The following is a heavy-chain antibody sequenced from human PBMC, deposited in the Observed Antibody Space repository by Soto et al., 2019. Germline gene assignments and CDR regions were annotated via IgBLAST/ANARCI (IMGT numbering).Heavy chain of an antibody. Sequence: QVQLVQSGAEVKKPGSSVKVSCKASGGTFSSYAISWVRQAPGLGLEWMGGIIPIFGTANYAQKFQGRVTITADESTGTAYMELSSLRSEDTALYYCARDLGRGIAVDKRCMGVWCQGTTVTVSS. D-gene: IGHD6-19*01. CDR2: IIPIFGTA. CDR1: GGTFSSYA. V-gene: IGHV1-69*01. J-gene: IGHJ6*02. CDR3: ARDLGRGIAVDKRCMGV.